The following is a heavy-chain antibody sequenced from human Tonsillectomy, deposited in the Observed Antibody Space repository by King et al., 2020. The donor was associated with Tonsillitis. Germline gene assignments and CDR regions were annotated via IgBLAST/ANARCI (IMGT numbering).Heavy chain of an antibody. Sequence: VQLVESGGGLVQPGGSLRLSCAASGFTFNTYWMTWGRQAPGKGLEWVASIKQDGSAKFYVDFVWGRFTISRDNADNSVHLQMNSLRAEDTALYYCAILGVTTDFDYWGQGTLVTVSS. CDR1: GFTFNTYW. CDR2: IKQDGSAK. V-gene: IGHV3-7*01. CDR3: AILGVTTDFDY. D-gene: IGHD4-17*01. J-gene: IGHJ4*02.